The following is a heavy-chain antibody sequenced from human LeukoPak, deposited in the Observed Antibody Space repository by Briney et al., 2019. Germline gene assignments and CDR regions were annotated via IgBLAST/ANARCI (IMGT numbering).Heavy chain of an antibody. CDR2: IGAYNGNT. V-gene: IGHV1-18*01. Sequence: PGGSLRLSCAASGFTFSSYGMHWVRQAPGKGLEWVGWIGAYNGNTNYAQKLQGRVTMTTDTSTSTAYMELRSLRSDDTAVYYCARGGVVRGVITNHYYYYYGMDVWGQGTTVTVSS. CDR3: ARGGVVRGVITNHYYYYYGMDV. J-gene: IGHJ6*02. D-gene: IGHD3-10*01. CDR1: GFTFSSYG.